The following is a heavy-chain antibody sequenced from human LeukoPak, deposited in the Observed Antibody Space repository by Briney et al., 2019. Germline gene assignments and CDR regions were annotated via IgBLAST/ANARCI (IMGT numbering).Heavy chain of an antibody. V-gene: IGHV4-34*01. J-gene: IGHJ4*02. Sequence: SETLSLTCAVYGENFSIYFYSWIRQPPGKGLEWIGEINQGGSTSYNPSLKSRVTISVDTSKNQFSLRLSSVTAADTAMYYCARPGLAYCGADCYSTEGYYFDYWSQGTLVTVSS. D-gene: IGHD2-21*01. CDR1: GENFSIYF. CDR2: INQGGST. CDR3: ARPGLAYCGADCYSTEGYYFDY.